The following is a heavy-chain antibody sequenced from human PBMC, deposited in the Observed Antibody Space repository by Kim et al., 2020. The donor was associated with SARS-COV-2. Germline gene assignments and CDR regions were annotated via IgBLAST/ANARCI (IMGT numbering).Heavy chain of an antibody. CDR1: GFTFSSYG. CDR2: IWYDGSNK. Sequence: GGSLRLSCAASGFTFSSYGMHWVRQAPGKGLEWVAVIWYDGSNKYYADSVKGRLTISRDNSKNTLYLQMNSLRAEDTAVYYCARAESTGYFQHWGQGTLVTVSS. V-gene: IGHV3-33*01. J-gene: IGHJ1*01. CDR3: ARAESTGYFQH.